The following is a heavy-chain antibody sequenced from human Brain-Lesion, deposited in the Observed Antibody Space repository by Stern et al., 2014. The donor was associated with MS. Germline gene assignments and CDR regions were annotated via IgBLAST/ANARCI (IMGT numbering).Heavy chain of an antibody. D-gene: IGHD1-26*01. J-gene: IGHJ5*02. Sequence: VQLVESGPGLVQPSQTLSLTFTVSGDSITIGGHYWICFRPPTGKGLEWIGYIYNSGAPFSHPALTGRVIISPGPTTNPFSLPLSSVTAEETAIYYCASRWSGTYYGQNGFDPWGQGILVTVST. CDR2: IYNSGAP. CDR3: ASRWSGTYYGQNGFDP. V-gene: IGHV4-31*03. CDR1: GDSITIGGHY.